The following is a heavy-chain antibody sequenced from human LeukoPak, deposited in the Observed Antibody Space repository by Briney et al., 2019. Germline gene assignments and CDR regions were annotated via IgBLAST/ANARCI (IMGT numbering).Heavy chain of an antibody. J-gene: IGHJ6*02. V-gene: IGHV5-51*01. D-gene: IGHD3-3*01. Sequence: GESLKISCKGSGYSFTSYWIGWVRQMPGKGLEWMGIIYPGDSDTRYSPSFQGQVTISADKSISTAYLQWSSLKASDTAMYYCARQWGYDFWSGYIPGYYYGMDVWGQGTTVTVSS. CDR3: ARQWGYDFWSGYIPGYYYGMDV. CDR1: GYSFTSYW. CDR2: IYPGDSDT.